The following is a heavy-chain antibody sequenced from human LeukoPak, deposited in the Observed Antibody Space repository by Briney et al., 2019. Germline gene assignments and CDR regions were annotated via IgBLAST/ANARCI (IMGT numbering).Heavy chain of an antibody. D-gene: IGHD3-10*01. V-gene: IGHV3-11*03. CDR1: GFTLSDYY. CDR2: ITDSSSFA. Sequence: GGSLRLSCAASGFTLSDYYMSWIRHAPGKGLEWISYITDSSSFANYADSVKGRFTISRDNAKNSLYLQMNSLRAEDTALYYCARLPYYFGSGSYYTFDYWGQGTLVTVSS. J-gene: IGHJ4*02. CDR3: ARLPYYFGSGSYYTFDY.